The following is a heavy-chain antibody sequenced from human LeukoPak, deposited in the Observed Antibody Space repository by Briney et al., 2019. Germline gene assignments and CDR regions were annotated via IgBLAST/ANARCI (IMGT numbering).Heavy chain of an antibody. CDR1: GFTFSSYS. V-gene: IGHV3-21*01. CDR2: ISSSSSYI. J-gene: IGHJ4*02. CDR3: ARAPASTQIDY. Sequence: GGSLRLSCAASGFTFSSYSMNWARQAPGKGLEWVSSISSSSSYIYYADSVKGRFTISRDNAKNSLYLQMNSLRAEDTAVYYCARAPASTQIDYWGQGTLVTVSS.